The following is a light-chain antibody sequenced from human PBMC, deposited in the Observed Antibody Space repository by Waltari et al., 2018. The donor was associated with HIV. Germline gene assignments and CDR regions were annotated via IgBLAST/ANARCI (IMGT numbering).Light chain of an antibody. V-gene: IGLV2-23*02. CDR3: CSYGGSSTYVV. Sequence: QSALTQPASVSGSPGQSITIPCTGTSSDIGTYDLVSWYQQHPGKAPKLIIYEVSERPSGVSNRFSGSKSGNTASLTISGLQAEDETDYYYCSYGGSSTYVVFGGGTKVTVL. CDR2: EVS. J-gene: IGLJ2*01. CDR1: SSDIGTYDL.